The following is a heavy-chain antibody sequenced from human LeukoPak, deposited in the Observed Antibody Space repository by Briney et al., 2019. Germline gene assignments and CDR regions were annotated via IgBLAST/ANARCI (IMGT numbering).Heavy chain of an antibody. CDR3: ARVSRITMIVVVIKGAFDY. CDR2: IYYSGST. CDR1: GGSISSSSYY. D-gene: IGHD3-22*01. Sequence: SETLSLTCTVSGGSISSSSYYWGWIRQPPGKGLEWIGSIYYSGSTYYNPSLKSRVTISVDTSKNQFSLKLSSATAADTAVYYCARVSRITMIVVVIKGAFDYWGQGTLVTVSS. V-gene: IGHV4-39*07. J-gene: IGHJ4*02.